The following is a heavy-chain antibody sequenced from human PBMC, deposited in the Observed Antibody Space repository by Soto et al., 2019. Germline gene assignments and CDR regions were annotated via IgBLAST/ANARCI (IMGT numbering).Heavy chain of an antibody. J-gene: IGHJ4*02. CDR2: IYDSGST. D-gene: IGHD2-15*01. V-gene: IGHV4-61*01. CDR1: GGSISSSSYY. CDR3: AAAPRY. Sequence: SETLSLTCTVSGGSISSSSYYWSWIRQPPGKGLEWIGYIYDSGSTNYNPSLKSRVTISVDTSKNQFSLRLTSVTAADTAVYYRAAAPRYWGQGTLVTVSS.